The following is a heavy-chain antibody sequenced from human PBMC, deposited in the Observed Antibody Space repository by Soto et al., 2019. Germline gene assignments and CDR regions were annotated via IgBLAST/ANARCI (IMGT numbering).Heavy chain of an antibody. V-gene: IGHV4-39*01. CDR2: IYYSGST. J-gene: IGHJ4*02. Sequence: SETLSLTCTVSGGSISSSSYYWGWIRQPPGKGLEWIGSIYYSGSTYYKPSLKNRVNISVDTSKNQLSLKLSSVTAADTAVYYCARHSPPYSSSSGGDFDYWGQGTLVTVSS. CDR3: ARHSPPYSSSSGGDFDY. D-gene: IGHD6-6*01. CDR1: GGSISSSSYY.